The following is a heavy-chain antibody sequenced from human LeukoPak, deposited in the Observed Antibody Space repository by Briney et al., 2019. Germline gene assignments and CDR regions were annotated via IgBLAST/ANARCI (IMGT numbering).Heavy chain of an antibody. D-gene: IGHD3-10*01. J-gene: IGHJ4*02. V-gene: IGHV4-31*03. Sequence: PSETLSLTCTVSGGSISSGGYYWSWIRQHPGKGLEWIGYIYYSGSTYYNPSLKSRVTISVDTSKNQFSLKLSSVTAADTAVYYCARGGYYGSGGGPSFDYWGQGTLVTVSS. CDR2: IYYSGST. CDR1: GGSISSGGYY. CDR3: ARGGYYGSGGGPSFDY.